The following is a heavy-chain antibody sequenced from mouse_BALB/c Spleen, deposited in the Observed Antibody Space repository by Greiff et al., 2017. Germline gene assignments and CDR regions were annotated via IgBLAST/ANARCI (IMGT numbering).Heavy chain of an antibody. Sequence: ESGPGLVKPSQSLSLTCTVTGYSITSDYAWNWIRQFPGNKLEWMGYISYSGSTSYNPSLKSRISITRDTSKNQFFLQLNSVTTEDTATYYCAREGTTGYFDVWGAGTTVTVSS. J-gene: IGHJ1*01. CDR2: ISYSGST. CDR3: AREGTTGYFDV. CDR1: GYSITSDYA. D-gene: IGHD1-1*01. V-gene: IGHV3-2*02.